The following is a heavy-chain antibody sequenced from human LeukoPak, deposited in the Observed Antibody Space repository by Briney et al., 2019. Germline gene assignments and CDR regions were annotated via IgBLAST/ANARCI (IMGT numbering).Heavy chain of an antibody. V-gene: IGHV3-7*01. CDR2: IKQDGSEK. D-gene: IGHD3-22*01. Sequence: WGSLRLSCAASGFTFSSSWMNWVRQAPGKGLEWVADIKQDGSEKYYVDSVKGRFTISRDNAKNSLFLQMNSLGAEDTAAYYCARGDYYDRFFDYWGQGTLVTVSS. J-gene: IGHJ4*02. CDR3: ARGDYYDRFFDY. CDR1: GFTFSSSW.